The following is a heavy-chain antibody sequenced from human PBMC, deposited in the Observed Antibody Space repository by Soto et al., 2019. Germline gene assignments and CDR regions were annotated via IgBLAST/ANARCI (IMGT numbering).Heavy chain of an antibody. CDR2: MNHSGST. J-gene: IGHJ6*02. CDR3: ARARYYYYGMDV. CDR1: GGSFSGYY. V-gene: IGHV4-34*01. Sequence: SETLSLTCAVYGGSFSGYYWSWIRQPPGKGLEWIGEMNHSGSTNYNPSLKGRATISVDPSKKQFSLKLSSVTAADTAVYYCARARYYYYGMDVWGQGTTVTVSS.